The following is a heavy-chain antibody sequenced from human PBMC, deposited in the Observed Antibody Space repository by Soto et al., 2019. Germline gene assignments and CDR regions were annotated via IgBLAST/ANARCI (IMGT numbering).Heavy chain of an antibody. CDR3: ARDRSVAVAGPGWFDP. Sequence: ASVKVSFKASGYTFTTYAMHWVRQAPGQRLERMGWINAGNGNTKYSQKFQGRVTITRDTSASTAYMELSSLRSEDTAVYYCARDRSVAVAGPGWFDPWGQGTLVTVSS. CDR1: GYTFTTYA. J-gene: IGHJ5*02. CDR2: INAGNGNT. V-gene: IGHV1-3*01. D-gene: IGHD6-19*01.